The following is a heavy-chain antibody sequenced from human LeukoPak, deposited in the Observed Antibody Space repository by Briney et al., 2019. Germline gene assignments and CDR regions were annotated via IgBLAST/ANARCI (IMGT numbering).Heavy chain of an antibody. Sequence: GGSLRLSCAASGFTFSSYWMSWVRQAPGKGLEWVANIKQDGSEKYYVDSVKGRFTISRDNAKNSLYLQMNSLRAEDTAVYYCARDWPSYCGGDCYSKYFDYWGQGTLVTVSS. V-gene: IGHV3-7*01. CDR3: ARDWPSYCGGDCYSKYFDY. CDR1: GFTFSSYW. J-gene: IGHJ4*02. D-gene: IGHD2-21*02. CDR2: IKQDGSEK.